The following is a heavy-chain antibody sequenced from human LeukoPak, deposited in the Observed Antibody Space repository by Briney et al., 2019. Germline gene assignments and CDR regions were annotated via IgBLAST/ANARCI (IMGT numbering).Heavy chain of an antibody. CDR2: ISSSSSTI. J-gene: IGHJ4*02. Sequence: PGGSLRLSCAASGFTFSSYSMNWVRQAPGKGLEWVSYISSSSSTIYYADSVKGRFTISRDNAKNSLYLQMNSLRAEDTAVYYCARDSAAYYDSSGYPFDYWGQGTLVTVSS. CDR3: ARDSAAYYDSSGYPFDY. CDR1: GFTFSSYS. V-gene: IGHV3-48*01. D-gene: IGHD3-22*01.